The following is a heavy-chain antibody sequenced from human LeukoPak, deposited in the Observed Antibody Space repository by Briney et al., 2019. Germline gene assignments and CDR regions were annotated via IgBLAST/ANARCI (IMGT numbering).Heavy chain of an antibody. V-gene: IGHV3-30*09. Sequence: GRSLRLSCAASGFTFTNYAMNWVRQAPGKGLEWVATVSYDGTDTSYADSVKGRFAIFRDNSKNTLYLQMNSLRTEDMAVYYCVKVSGFCTNGVCPSFDPWGQGTLVTVSS. CDR3: VKVSGFCTNGVCPSFDP. CDR2: VSYDGTDT. CDR1: GFTFTNYA. D-gene: IGHD2-8*01. J-gene: IGHJ5*02.